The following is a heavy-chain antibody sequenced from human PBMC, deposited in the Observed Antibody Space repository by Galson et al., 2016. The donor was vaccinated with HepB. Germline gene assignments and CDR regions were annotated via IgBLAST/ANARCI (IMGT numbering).Heavy chain of an antibody. CDR3: ARDLGYSGYDLDY. CDR1: GYTFSNYG. Sequence: SVKVSCKASGYTFSNYGITWVRQAPGQGLDWMGWISAYNGNTKNAQKFQGRVTMTTDTSTTTAYMELRSLRSDDTAGYYCARDLGYSGYDLDYWGQGTLVTVSS. D-gene: IGHD5-12*01. CDR2: ISAYNGNT. J-gene: IGHJ4*02. V-gene: IGHV1-18*01.